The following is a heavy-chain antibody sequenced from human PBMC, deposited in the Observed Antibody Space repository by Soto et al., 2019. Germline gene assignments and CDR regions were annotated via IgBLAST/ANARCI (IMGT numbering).Heavy chain of an antibody. V-gene: IGHV1-18*01. D-gene: IGHD1-20*01. CDR3: ARDGISGAEPFEI. CDR1: GYTFINYG. CDR2: ISAYNGNL. Sequence: QVQLVQSGAEVKMPGASVKVSCKASGYTFINYGISWVRQAPGQGLEWMGWISAYNGNLNYAQKIQGRVTMTTDASTTTSYMELRSLRSDDTAVYYCARDGISGAEPFEIWGQGTMVTVSS. J-gene: IGHJ3*02.